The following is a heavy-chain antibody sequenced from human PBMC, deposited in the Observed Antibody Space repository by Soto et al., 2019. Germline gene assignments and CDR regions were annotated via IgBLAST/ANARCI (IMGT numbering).Heavy chain of an antibody. J-gene: IGHJ4*02. Sequence: DVQLVESGGGLVKPGGSLRLSCVASGFTFTSYSMLWVRQPPGKGLEWVSSISSDNNYIYYADSVKGRFTISRDNAKNSLYLQMISLRAEDTAVYYCARGRTCTSATCYGGGDYWGQGTLVTVSS. CDR2: ISSDNNYI. V-gene: IGHV3-21*02. D-gene: IGHD2-15*01. CDR3: ARGRTCTSATCYGGGDY. CDR1: GFTFTSYS.